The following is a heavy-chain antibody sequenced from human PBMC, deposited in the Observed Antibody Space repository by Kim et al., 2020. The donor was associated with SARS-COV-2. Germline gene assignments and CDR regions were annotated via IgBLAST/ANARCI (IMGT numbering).Heavy chain of an antibody. CDR2: IYPGDSDT. CDR1: GYSFTSYW. V-gene: IGHV5-51*01. Sequence: GESLKISCKGSGYSFTSYWIGWVRQMPGKGLEWMGIIYPGDSDTRYSPSFQGQVTIPADKSISTAYLQWSSLKASDTAMYYCASHSGYPDSPFDYWGQGTLVTVSS. CDR3: ASHSGYPDSPFDY. D-gene: IGHD6-13*01. J-gene: IGHJ4*02.